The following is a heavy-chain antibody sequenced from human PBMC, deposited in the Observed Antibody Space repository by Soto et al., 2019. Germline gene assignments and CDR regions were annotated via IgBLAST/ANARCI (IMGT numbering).Heavy chain of an antibody. CDR1: GASLGGLH. Sequence: SETLSLNCVIYGASLGGLHWTWLRQAPGKGLEWIGELIHGGSTNYNPSLKSRVSFSLDTSKNQFSLHLMSVTAADTAVYYCARSPLGYDYVRQTWREVGDSFDIWGRGTMVTVSS. V-gene: IGHV4-34*12. J-gene: IGHJ3*02. CDR2: LIHGGST. D-gene: IGHD3-16*01. CDR3: ARSPLGYDYVRQTWREVGDSFDI.